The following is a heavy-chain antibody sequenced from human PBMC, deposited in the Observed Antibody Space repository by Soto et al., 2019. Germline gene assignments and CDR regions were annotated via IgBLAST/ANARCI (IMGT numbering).Heavy chain of an antibody. CDR2: INHSGNT. D-gene: IGHD1-26*01. J-gene: IGHJ4*02. CDR1: GGSLSGYY. Sequence: QVQLQQWGAGLLKPSETLSLTCAVYGGSLSGYYWSWIRQPPGKALEWLGEINHSGNTNYNPSLKRRVTISVDTSKNQLFLNLSYVTAADTAMYYCARHHVRGRTIAGAAEFWGQGTLVTVSS. CDR3: ARHHVRGRTIAGAAEF. V-gene: IGHV4-34*01.